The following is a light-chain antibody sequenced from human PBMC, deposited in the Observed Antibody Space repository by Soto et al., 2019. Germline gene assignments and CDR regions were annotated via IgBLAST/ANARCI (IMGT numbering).Light chain of an antibody. CDR1: QTIDNT. J-gene: IGKJ2*01. Sequence: EIVMTQSPATLSLSPGERATLSCRASQTIDNTLAWYHRKPGQAPRLLIYDVSTRATGVPARFSGSGSGTDFTLTISSLQSEDFAVYYCQHYNYWPYTFGQGT. CDR2: DVS. V-gene: IGKV3-15*01. CDR3: QHYNYWPYT.